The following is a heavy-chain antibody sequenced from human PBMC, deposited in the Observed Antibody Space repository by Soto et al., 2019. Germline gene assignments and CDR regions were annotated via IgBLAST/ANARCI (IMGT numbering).Heavy chain of an antibody. CDR1: GFTFSSYG. CDR2: IWYDGSNK. CDR3: ARDRIAVAGTLFWFDP. Sequence: QVQLVESGGGVVRPGRSLRLSCAASGFTFSSYGMHWVRQAPGKGLEWVAVIWYDGSNKYYADSVKGRFTISRDNSKNTLYLQMNSLRAEDTAVYYCARDRIAVAGTLFWFDPWGQGTLVTVSS. V-gene: IGHV3-33*01. D-gene: IGHD6-19*01. J-gene: IGHJ5*02.